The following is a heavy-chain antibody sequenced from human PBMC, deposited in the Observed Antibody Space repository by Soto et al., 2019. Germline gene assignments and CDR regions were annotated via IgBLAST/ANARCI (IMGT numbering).Heavy chain of an antibody. CDR2: ISYDGSNQ. CDR1: VFTFSSFG. Sequence: QPVGSLRLSCASSVFTFSSFGMHWVRQAPGKGLQWVAVISYDGSNQYYADSVKGRFTISRDNSKDTLFLQVNSLRIEDTAVYYCAKMLYGHYLFEYWGQGTPVSVSS. V-gene: IGHV3-30*18. J-gene: IGHJ4*02. CDR3: AKMLYGHYLFEY. D-gene: IGHD4-17*01.